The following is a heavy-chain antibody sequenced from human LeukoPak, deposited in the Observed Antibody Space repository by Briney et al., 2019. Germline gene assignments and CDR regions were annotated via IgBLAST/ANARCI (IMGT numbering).Heavy chain of an antibody. CDR2: INHSGST. D-gene: IGHD3-22*01. J-gene: IGHJ5*02. CDR3: TTDTGYYDSSGYP. Sequence: SETLSLTCAVYGGSFSGYYWSWIRQPPGKGLEWIGEINHSGSTNYNPSLKSRVTISVDTSKNQFSLKLSSVTAADTAVYYCTTDTGYYDSSGYPGGQGTLVTVSS. V-gene: IGHV4-34*01. CDR1: GGSFSGYY.